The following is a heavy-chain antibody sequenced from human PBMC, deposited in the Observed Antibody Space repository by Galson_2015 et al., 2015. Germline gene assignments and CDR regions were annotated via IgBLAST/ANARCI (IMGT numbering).Heavy chain of an antibody. D-gene: IGHD1-26*01. CDR1: GGTFSSYA. Sequence: SVKVSCKASGGTFSSYAISWVRQAPGQGLEWMGGIIPIFGIANYAQKFQSRVTITADKSTSTAYMELSSLRSEDTAVYYCARDQGSGSSRLMYYYGMDVWGQGTTGTVS. J-gene: IGHJ6*02. CDR2: IIPIFGIA. CDR3: ARDQGSGSSRLMYYYGMDV. V-gene: IGHV1-69*10.